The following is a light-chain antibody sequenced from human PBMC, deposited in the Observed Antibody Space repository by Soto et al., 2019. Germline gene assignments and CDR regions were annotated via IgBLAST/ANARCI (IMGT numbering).Light chain of an antibody. CDR1: QGLVHIDGTTY. CDR2: KIS. CDR3: MEGAHLRT. Sequence: DIVLTQSPLSLLVTLGQPASISCRASQGLVHIDGTTYLSWLHQRPGLPPRLLIYKISVRLPGVPDRVSGSGAGTDFTRKISRVEDEDVGIYYCMEGAHLRTFGQGTKVELK. J-gene: IGKJ1*01. V-gene: IGKV2-24*01.